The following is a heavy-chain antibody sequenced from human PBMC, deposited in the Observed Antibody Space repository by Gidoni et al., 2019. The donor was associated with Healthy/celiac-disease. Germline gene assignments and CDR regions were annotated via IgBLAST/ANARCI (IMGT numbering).Heavy chain of an antibody. D-gene: IGHD3-3*01. Sequence: QVQLVQSGAEVKKPGSSVKVSCKASGCTFSSYAISWVRQAPGKGLEWMGGIIPIFGTANYAQKFQGRVTITADKSTSTAYMELSSLRAEDTAVYYCASSDYDFWSGYYTTYYYYYYMDVWGKGTTVTVSS. V-gene: IGHV1-69*06. CDR3: ASSDYDFWSGYYTTYYYYYYMDV. CDR2: IIPIFGTA. J-gene: IGHJ6*03. CDR1: GCTFSSYA.